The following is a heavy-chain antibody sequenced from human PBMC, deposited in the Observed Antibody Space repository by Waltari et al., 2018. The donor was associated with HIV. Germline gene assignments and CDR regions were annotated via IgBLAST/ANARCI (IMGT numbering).Heavy chain of an antibody. V-gene: IGHV3-66*02. Sequence: EVQLVESGGGLVQPGGSLRLSCAASGFTVSSNYMSWVRQAPGKGLEWVSVIYSGGSTYYADSVKGRFTISRDNSKNTLYLQMNSLRAEDTAVYYCARDDLYGDYAGGWFDPWGQGTLVTVSS. CDR3: ARDDLYGDYAGGWFDP. D-gene: IGHD4-17*01. CDR2: IYSGGST. CDR1: GFTVSSNY. J-gene: IGHJ5*02.